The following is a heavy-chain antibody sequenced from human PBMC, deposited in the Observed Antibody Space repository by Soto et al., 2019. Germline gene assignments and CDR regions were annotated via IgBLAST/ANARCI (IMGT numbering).Heavy chain of an antibody. CDR3: ARVEQSLLFQF. Sequence: ASVKVSCKASGDSFTSYGISWVRQAPGQGLECMGWISVYNGSTHYAQKFQGRVTMTADTSTSTAYMELRSLRSDDMAVYYCARVEQSLLFQFWGLGTLVTVSS. J-gene: IGHJ4*02. CDR2: ISVYNGST. V-gene: IGHV1-18*03. CDR1: GDSFTSYG. D-gene: IGHD6-19*01.